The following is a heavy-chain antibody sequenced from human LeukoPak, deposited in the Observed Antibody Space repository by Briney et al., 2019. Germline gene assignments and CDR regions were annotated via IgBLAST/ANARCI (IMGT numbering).Heavy chain of an antibody. J-gene: IGHJ4*02. D-gene: IGHD4-17*01. CDR3: AKDLPDYGDYIEGY. Sequence: PGGSLRLSCAASGFTFSSYGMHWVRQAPAKGLEWVAFIRYDGSNKYYADSVKGRFTISRDNSKNTLYLQMNSLRAEDTAVYYCAKDLPDYGDYIEGYWGQGTLVTVSS. CDR1: GFTFSSYG. CDR2: IRYDGSNK. V-gene: IGHV3-30*02.